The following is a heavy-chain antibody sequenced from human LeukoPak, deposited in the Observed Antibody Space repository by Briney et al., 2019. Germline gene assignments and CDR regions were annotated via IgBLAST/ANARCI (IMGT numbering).Heavy chain of an antibody. V-gene: IGHV4-61*08. J-gene: IGHJ4*02. D-gene: IGHD3-10*01. CDR1: GGSISSSDYY. CDR2: IYKSGST. CDR3: ARADMVRGVMYPFDY. Sequence: SETLSLTCTVSGGSISSSDYYWGWIRQPPGKRLEWIGYIYKSGSTNYNPSLRSRVTISVDTSKNKFSLKLSSVTDADTAVYYCARADMVRGVMYPFDYGGQGTLVTVSS.